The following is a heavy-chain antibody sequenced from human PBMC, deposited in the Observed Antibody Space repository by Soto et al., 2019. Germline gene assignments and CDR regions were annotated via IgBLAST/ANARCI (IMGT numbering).Heavy chain of an antibody. V-gene: IGHV1-69*13. J-gene: IGHJ4*02. Sequence: SVKVSCKASGGTFSSYAISWVRQAPGQGLEWMGGIIPIFGTANHAQKFQGRVTITADESTSTAYMELSSLRSEDTAVYYCAMVRGVIIFDYWGQGTLVTVSS. CDR3: AMVRGVIIFDY. D-gene: IGHD3-10*01. CDR2: IIPIFGTA. CDR1: GGTFSSYA.